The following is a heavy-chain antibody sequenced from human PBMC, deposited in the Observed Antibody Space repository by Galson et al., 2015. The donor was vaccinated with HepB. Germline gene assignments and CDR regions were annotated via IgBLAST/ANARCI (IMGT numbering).Heavy chain of an antibody. J-gene: IGHJ4*02. CDR1: GFTFSSYS. Sequence: SLRLSCAASGFTFSSYSMNWVRQAPGKGLEWVSSISSSSSYIYYADSVKGRFTISRDNAKNSLYLQMNSLRAEDTAVYYCARDRTWGSTSCSSRGQGTLVTVSS. D-gene: IGHD2-2*01. V-gene: IGHV3-21*01. CDR2: ISSSSSYI. CDR3: ARDRTWGSTSCSS.